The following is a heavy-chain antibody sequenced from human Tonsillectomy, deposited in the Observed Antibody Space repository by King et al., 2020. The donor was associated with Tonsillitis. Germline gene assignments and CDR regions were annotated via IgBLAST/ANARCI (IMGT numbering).Heavy chain of an antibody. J-gene: IGHJ5*02. D-gene: IGHD6-13*01. CDR1: GGSFSGYY. V-gene: IGHV4-34*01. CDR3: ARGFYLGYSISRNWFDP. CDR2: INHSGST. Sequence: VQLQQWGAGLLKPSETLSLTCAVYGGSFSGYYWIWIRQPPEKGLEWIGEINHSGSTNYNTSLKSRVTITVDTSKNQFSLKLSSVTAADTAVYYCARGFYLGYSISRNWFDPGGQGTLVTVSA.